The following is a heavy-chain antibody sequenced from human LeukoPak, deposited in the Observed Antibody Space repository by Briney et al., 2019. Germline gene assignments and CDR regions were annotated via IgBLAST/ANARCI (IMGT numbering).Heavy chain of an antibody. D-gene: IGHD1/OR15-1a*01. CDR2: IYYSGST. CDR3: AGGSRTMYYFDY. J-gene: IGHJ4*02. CDR1: GGSISSSSYY. V-gene: IGHV4-39*07. Sequence: SETLSLTCTVSGGSISSSSYYWGWLRQPPGTGLEWIGSIYYSGSTYYNPSLKSRVTISVDTSKNQFSLKLSSVTAADTAVYYCAGGSRTMYYFDYWGQGTLVTVSS.